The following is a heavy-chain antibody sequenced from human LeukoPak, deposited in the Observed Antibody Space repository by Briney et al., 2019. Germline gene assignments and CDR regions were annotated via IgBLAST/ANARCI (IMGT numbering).Heavy chain of an antibody. CDR3: ARVRDGYNDAYDI. D-gene: IGHD5-24*01. V-gene: IGHV1-2*02. Sequence: SVKVSCKASGYTFTGYYMHWVRQAPGQGLEWMGWINPNSGGTNYAQNFQARVTMTRDTSTSTVYMELSSLRSEDTAVYYCARVRDGYNDAYDIWGQGTMVTVPS. CDR1: GYTFTGYY. J-gene: IGHJ3*02. CDR2: INPNSGGT.